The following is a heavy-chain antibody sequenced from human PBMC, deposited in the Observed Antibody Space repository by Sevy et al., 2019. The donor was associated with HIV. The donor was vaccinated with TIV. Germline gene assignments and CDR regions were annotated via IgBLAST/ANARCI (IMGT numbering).Heavy chain of an antibody. D-gene: IGHD2-21*01. V-gene: IGHV3-30*02. Sequence: GGSLRLSCAASGFSYSSYGMHWVRQAPGKGLEWVAYIQYDGSNKDYADSVKGQFTISRDNSKNTLDLQMNSLSVEDTAVYYCVKEGGGEGGDHWGQGTLVTVSS. J-gene: IGHJ4*02. CDR3: VKEGGGEGGDH. CDR2: IQYDGSNK. CDR1: GFSYSSYG.